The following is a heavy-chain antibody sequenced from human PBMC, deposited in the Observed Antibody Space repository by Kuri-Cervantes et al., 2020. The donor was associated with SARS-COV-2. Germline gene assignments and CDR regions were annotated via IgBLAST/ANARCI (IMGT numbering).Heavy chain of an antibody. CDR2: IKSKTDGGTT. V-gene: IGHV3-15*01. CDR3: TTDLKPWRADY. CDR1: GFLFSASA. D-gene: IGHD3-3*01. Sequence: GESLKISCEVSGFLFSASAIHWVRQAPGKGLEWVGRIKSKTDGGTTDYAAPVKGRFTISRDDSKNTLYLQMNSLKTEDTAVYYCTTDLKPWRADYWGQGTLVTVSS. J-gene: IGHJ4*02.